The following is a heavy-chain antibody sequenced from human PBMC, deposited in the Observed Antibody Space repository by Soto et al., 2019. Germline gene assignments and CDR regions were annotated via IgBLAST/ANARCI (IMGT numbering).Heavy chain of an antibody. CDR1: GYSFTNYW. CDR2: IYPGDSDT. J-gene: IGHJ4*02. CDR3: ARNSLYDSGPDY. Sequence: PGESLKISCKGSGYSFTNYWIGWVRQMPGRGLEWMGIIYPGDSDTRYSPSFQGQVTVSADKSTSPAYLHWSSLKASDTAMYYCARNSLYDSGPDYWGQGTLVTVSS. D-gene: IGHD3-22*01. V-gene: IGHV5-51*01.